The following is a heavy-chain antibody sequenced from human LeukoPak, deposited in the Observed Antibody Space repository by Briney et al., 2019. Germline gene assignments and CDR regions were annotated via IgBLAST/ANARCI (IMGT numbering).Heavy chain of an antibody. Sequence: SQTLSLTCVISGDRVSSNSAAWNWIRQSPSRGLEWLGRTYYRSKWHYDYAESVKRRITVNPDTSKNQFSLRLNSVTPEDTAVYYCARQSSTDYYYYGLNVWGQGTTVAVSS. D-gene: IGHD1-1*01. V-gene: IGHV6-1*01. CDR1: GDRVSSNSAA. J-gene: IGHJ6*02. CDR3: ARQSSTDYYYYGLNV. CDR2: TYYRSKWHY.